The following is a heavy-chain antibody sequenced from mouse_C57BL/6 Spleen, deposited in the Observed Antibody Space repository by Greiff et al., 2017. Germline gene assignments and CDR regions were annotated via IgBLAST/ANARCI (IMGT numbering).Heavy chain of an antibody. D-gene: IGHD3-2*02. V-gene: IGHV14-2*01. CDR2: IDPEDGET. Sequence: VQLQQSGAELVKPGASVKLSCTASGFNIKDYYMHWVKQRTEQGLEWIGRIDPEDGETKYAPKFPGKATITADTSSNTAYLQLSSLTSEDTAVYYCAMGSSGYGWFAYWGQGTLVTVSA. CDR3: AMGSSGYGWFAY. J-gene: IGHJ3*01. CDR1: GFNIKDYY.